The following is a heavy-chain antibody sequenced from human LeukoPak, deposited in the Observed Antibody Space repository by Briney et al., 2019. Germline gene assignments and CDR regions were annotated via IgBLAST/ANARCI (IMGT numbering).Heavy chain of an antibody. Sequence: ASVKVSCKASGGTFSSYAISWVRQAPGQGLEWMGGIIPIFGTANYAQKFQGRVTITADESTSTAYMELSSLRSEDTAVYYCARDSTEQQLSDFDYWGQGTLVTVSS. V-gene: IGHV1-69*13. D-gene: IGHD6-13*01. CDR3: ARDSTEQQLSDFDY. J-gene: IGHJ4*02. CDR1: GGTFSSYA. CDR2: IIPIFGTA.